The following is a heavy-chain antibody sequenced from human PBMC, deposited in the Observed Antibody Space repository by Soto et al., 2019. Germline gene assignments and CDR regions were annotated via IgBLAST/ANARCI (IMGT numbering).Heavy chain of an antibody. D-gene: IGHD5-18*01. V-gene: IGHV3-9*01. J-gene: IGHJ4*02. Sequence: DVQLEESGGALVQPGRSLRLSCAASGFTFDDYAMHWVRQVLGKGLEWVSSISWTSGNIGYADSVKGRFTTSRDNAKNSLYLQMNSLRPEDTALYYCVRSKGGYSYGTPFDYWGQGTLVTVSS. CDR2: ISWTSGNI. CDR1: GFTFDDYA. CDR3: VRSKGGYSYGTPFDY.